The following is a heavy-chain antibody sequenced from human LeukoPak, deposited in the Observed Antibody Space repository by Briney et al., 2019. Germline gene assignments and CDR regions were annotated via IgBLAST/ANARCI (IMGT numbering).Heavy chain of an antibody. CDR1: GVSISSSGYY. J-gene: IGHJ4*02. Sequence: SETLSLTCGVSGVSISSSGYYWAWIRQPPGKGLEWIGSISYTGTTYYNPSLKSRLTISADTSKNQFSLKLTSVTAADTAVYYCARRRIVVTIDYWGQGTLVTVSS. CDR3: ARRRIVVTIDY. V-gene: IGHV4-39*01. D-gene: IGHD5-12*01. CDR2: ISYTGTT.